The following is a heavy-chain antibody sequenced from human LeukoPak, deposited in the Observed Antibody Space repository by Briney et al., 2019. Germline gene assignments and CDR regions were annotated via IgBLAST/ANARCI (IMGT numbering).Heavy chain of an antibody. Sequence: GRSLRLSCAASGFTFRSYGMHWVRQAPGKGLEWVAIICYDGSNKYYRESVKGRFTVSRDNSKNTLYLQMDSLRAEDTAVYYCARSHPGTTVDAYWGQGTLVTVSS. J-gene: IGHJ4*02. CDR2: ICYDGSNK. CDR1: GFTFRSYG. D-gene: IGHD6-19*01. CDR3: ARSHPGTTVDAY. V-gene: IGHV3-33*01.